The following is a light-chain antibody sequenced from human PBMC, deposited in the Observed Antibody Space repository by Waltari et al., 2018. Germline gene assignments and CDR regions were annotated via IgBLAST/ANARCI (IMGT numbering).Light chain of an antibody. J-gene: IGKJ4*01. CDR2: DAS. V-gene: IGKV3-11*01. CDR3: QQRTNWPLT. CDR1: QSVNYF. Sequence: DIVLTQSPATLSFSPGERATLSCRASQSVNYFLAWFQQKPGQAPRLLIYDASNRATGIPARFSGSGSGTDFTLTISSLEPEDFAVYYCQQRTNWPLTFGGGTKVEIK.